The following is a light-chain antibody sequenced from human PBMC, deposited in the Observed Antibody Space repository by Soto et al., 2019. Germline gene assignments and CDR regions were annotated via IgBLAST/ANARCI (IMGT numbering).Light chain of an antibody. CDR1: QSVSSN. J-gene: IGKJ1*01. CDR2: GAS. V-gene: IGKV3-15*01. Sequence: EIVMTQSPATLSVSPGEGATLSCRASQSVSSNLTWYQLKPGQAPRLLIYGASTRATGVPARFSGGGSGTDFTLTIISLQSEDFEVYYGQQYNDWWTFGQGTKVEIK. CDR3: QQYNDWWT.